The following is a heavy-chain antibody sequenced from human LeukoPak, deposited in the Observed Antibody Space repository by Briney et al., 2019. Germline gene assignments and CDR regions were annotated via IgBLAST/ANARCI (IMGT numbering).Heavy chain of an antibody. J-gene: IGHJ5*02. CDR2: INHSGST. CDR1: GGSFSGYY. V-gene: IGHV4-34*01. Sequence: TPSETLSLTCAVYGGSFSGYYWSWIRQPPGKGLEWIGEINHSGSTNYNPSLKSRVTISVDTSKNQFSLKLSSVTAADTAVYYCARAGTTTWIQLWYHGNWFDPWGQGTLVTVSS. CDR3: ARAGTTTWIQLWYHGNWFDP. D-gene: IGHD5-18*01.